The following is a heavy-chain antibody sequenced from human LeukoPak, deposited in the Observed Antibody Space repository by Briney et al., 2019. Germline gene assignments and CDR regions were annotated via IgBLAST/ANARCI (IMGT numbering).Heavy chain of an antibody. CDR1: GFTFSTYS. D-gene: IGHD6-19*01. J-gene: IGHJ4*02. CDR3: ARDWGRRYSSGWYGDFDY. V-gene: IGHV3-48*01. Sequence: GGSLRLSCAASGFTFSTYSMNWVRQAPGKGLEWVSYIGRSSSPIYYADSVKGRFTISRDNSKNTLYLQMNSLRPEDTAVYYCARDWGRRYSSGWYGDFDYWGQGTLVTVSS. CDR2: IGRSSSPI.